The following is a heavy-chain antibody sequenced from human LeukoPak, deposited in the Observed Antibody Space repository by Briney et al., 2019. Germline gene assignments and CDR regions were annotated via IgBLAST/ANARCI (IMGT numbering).Heavy chain of an antibody. CDR3: ARRYDGFDY. CDR2: ISASGSAT. J-gene: IGHJ4*02. D-gene: IGHD3-3*01. V-gene: IGHV3-23*01. Sequence: QPGGSLRLSCAASGFIFSNYGMNWVRQAPGKGLEWVAAISASGSATSYADSVRGRFTISRDNSKSTTYLQMNSLRAEDTAVYYCARRYDGFDYWGQGTLVTVSS. CDR1: GFIFSNYG.